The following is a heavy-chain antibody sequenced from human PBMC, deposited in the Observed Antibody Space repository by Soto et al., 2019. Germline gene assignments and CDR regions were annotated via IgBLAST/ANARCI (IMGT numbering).Heavy chain of an antibody. V-gene: IGHV3-53*01. CDR1: GFAVSSKY. J-gene: IGHJ4*02. D-gene: IGHD6-19*01. CDR3: VQTTGWPGFDF. CDR2: IYGGGTT. Sequence: EVQLVESGGGLIQPGGSLRLSCAASGFAVSSKYMTWVRQAPGKGLEWVSVIYGGGTTYYADSVKGRFTISRDTSKNTLYLQMHSLRAEDTAVYYCVQTTGWPGFDFWGQGNLVTVSS.